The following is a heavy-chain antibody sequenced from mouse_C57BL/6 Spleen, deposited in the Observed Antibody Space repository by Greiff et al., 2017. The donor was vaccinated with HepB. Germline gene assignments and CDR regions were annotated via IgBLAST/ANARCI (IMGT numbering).Heavy chain of an antibody. D-gene: IGHD2-2*01. CDR1: GFTFSDYG. J-gene: IGHJ4*01. CDR2: ISSGSSTI. Sequence: DVHLVESGGGLVKPGGSLKLSCAASGFTFSDYGMHWVRQAPEKGLEWVAYISSGSSTIYYADTVKGRFTISRDNAKNTLFLQMTSLRSEDTAMYYCARQWLPNYYAMDYWGQGTSVTVSS. CDR3: ARQWLPNYYAMDY. V-gene: IGHV5-17*01.